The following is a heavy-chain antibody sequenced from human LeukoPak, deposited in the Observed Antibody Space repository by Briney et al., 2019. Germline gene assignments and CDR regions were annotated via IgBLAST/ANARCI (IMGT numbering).Heavy chain of an antibody. CDR1: GFSFSSYW. D-gene: IGHD6-13*01. J-gene: IGHJ4*02. V-gene: IGHV3-7*01. CDR3: ARDASSSWSEAFDY. Sequence: GGSLRLSCAASGFSFSSYWVTWVRQAPEKGLEWVAKIKQDGSEKYYVDSVKGRFTISRDNAKNSLYLQMNSLRAEDTAVYYCARDASSSWSEAFDYWGQGTLVTVSS. CDR2: IKQDGSEK.